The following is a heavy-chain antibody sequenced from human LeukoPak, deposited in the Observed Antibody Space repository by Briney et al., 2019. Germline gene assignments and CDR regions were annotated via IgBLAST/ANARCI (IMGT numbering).Heavy chain of an antibody. J-gene: IGHJ6*03. CDR2: MNPNSGNT. V-gene: IGHV1-8*03. Sequence: ASVKVSCKASGYTFTSYDINWVRQATGQGLEWMGWMNPNSGNTGYAQKFQGRVTITRNTSISTAYMELSSLRSEDTAVYYCARGSSGWYHYYYMDVWGKGTTVTVSS. D-gene: IGHD6-19*01. CDR3: ARGSSGWYHYYYMDV. CDR1: GYTFTSYD.